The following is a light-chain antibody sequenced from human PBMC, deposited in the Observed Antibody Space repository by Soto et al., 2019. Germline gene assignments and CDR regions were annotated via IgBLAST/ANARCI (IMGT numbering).Light chain of an antibody. V-gene: IGKV3-11*01. Sequence: EIVLTQSPATLSLSPGEGATLSSRASQSVGSYLAWYQQKLGQAPRLLIYDASKRATGIPARFSGSGSGTDFTLTINTLEPEDFAVYYCQQRNYWPITFAQGTRLAI. CDR1: QSVGSY. CDR3: QQRNYWPIT. CDR2: DAS. J-gene: IGKJ5*01.